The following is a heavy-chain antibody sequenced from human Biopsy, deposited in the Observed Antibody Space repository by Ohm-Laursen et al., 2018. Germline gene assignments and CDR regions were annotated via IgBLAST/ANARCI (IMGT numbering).Heavy chain of an antibody. J-gene: IGHJ4*02. Sequence: TLSLTCTVSGGSFPGHYWIWLRQPPGKGLVWVGHISYTGYPSYNASLKSRVTISVDTSRNHFSLRLSSLTAAGTAGYYCARGSNDFGGLYFPRWGQGTLLTVSS. CDR2: ISYTGYP. CDR3: ARGSNDFGGLYFPR. CDR1: GGSFPGHY. V-gene: IGHV4-59*11. D-gene: IGHD4-23*01.